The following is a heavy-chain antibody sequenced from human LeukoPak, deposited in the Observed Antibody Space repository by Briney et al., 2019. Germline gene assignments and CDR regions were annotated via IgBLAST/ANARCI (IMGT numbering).Heavy chain of an antibody. V-gene: IGHV1-18*01. D-gene: IGHD6-13*01. Sequence: VASVKVSCKTSGYTFSAYGISWVRQAPGQGLEWMGWISTYNGDTNYAQKFHGRVTMTTDTSTSTAYMELRSLTSDDTAVYYCARDPTLIRDRVSAYFDSWGQGTLVTVSS. CDR1: GYTFSAYG. CDR3: ARDPTLIRDRVSAYFDS. J-gene: IGHJ4*02. CDR2: ISTYNGDT.